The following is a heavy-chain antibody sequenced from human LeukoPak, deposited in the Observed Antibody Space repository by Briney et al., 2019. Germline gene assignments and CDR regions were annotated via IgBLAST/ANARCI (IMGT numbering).Heavy chain of an antibody. Sequence: ASVKVSCKASGYTFTSYGISWVRQAPGQGLEWMGWMNPNSGNTGYAQKFQGRVTMTRNTSISTAYMELSSLRSEDTAVYYCARAPSKLGIVTRIKFDPWGQGTLVTVSS. CDR1: GYTFTSYG. CDR2: MNPNSGNT. D-gene: IGHD7-27*01. CDR3: ARAPSKLGIVTRIKFDP. V-gene: IGHV1-8*02. J-gene: IGHJ5*02.